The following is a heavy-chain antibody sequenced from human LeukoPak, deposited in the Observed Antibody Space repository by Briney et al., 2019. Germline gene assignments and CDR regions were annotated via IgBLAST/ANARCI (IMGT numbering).Heavy chain of an antibody. CDR3: ARQTSGYSGYDYLANYYYGMDV. CDR1: GFTFSSYE. J-gene: IGHJ6*02. D-gene: IGHD5-12*01. CDR2: ISSSGSAI. Sequence: GGSLRLSCAASGFTFSSYEMNWVRQAPGKGLEWVSYISSSGSAIYYADSVKGRFTISRDNAKNSLYLQMNSLRAEDTAVYYCARQTSGYSGYDYLANYYYGMDVWGQGTTVTVSS. V-gene: IGHV3-48*03.